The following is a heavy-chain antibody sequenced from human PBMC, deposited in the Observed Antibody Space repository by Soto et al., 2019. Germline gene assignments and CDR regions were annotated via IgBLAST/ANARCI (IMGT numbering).Heavy chain of an antibody. J-gene: IGHJ4*02. CDR1: GFTLSGHG. V-gene: IGHV3-30*03. CDR2: VTHDGTER. D-gene: IGHD3-10*01. CDR3: AREKNSGYYRTVDY. Sequence: QVQLVASGGGVVQPGRSLSLSCAASGFTLSGHGLHWVRQAPGKGLEWVAVVTHDGTERHYPDSVKGRFTITRDISKNTFYLQINSLRVEDTAMYYCAREKNSGYYRTVDYWGQGTLVTVSS.